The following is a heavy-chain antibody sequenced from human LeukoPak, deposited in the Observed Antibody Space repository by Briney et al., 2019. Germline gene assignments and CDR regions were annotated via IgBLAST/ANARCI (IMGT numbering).Heavy chain of an antibody. CDR3: ARVSGRIDY. J-gene: IGHJ4*02. Sequence: SETLSLTCTVSGGSISSYYWSWIRQPPGKGLEWIGYIYYSGSTNYNPSLKSRVTISVDTSRNQFSLKLSSVTAADTAVYYCARVSGRIDYWGQGTLVTVSS. CDR2: IYYSGST. D-gene: IGHD7-27*01. CDR1: GGSISSYY. V-gene: IGHV4-59*01.